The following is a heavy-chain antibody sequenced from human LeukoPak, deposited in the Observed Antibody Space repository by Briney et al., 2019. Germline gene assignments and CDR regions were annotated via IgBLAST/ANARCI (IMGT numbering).Heavy chain of an antibody. CDR1: GYSFSTYW. CDR3: AKVVELATLTGDSYTYSYHMDV. J-gene: IGHJ6*03. Sequence: GESLKISCKGSGYSFSTYWIGWVRQMPGKGLEGMGFIYPGDSDTRYSPSFQGQATISADKYISSAYLQWSSLKASDTAMYYCAKVVELATLTGDSYTYSYHMDVWGKGTAVTVSS. V-gene: IGHV5-51*01. CDR2: IYPGDSDT. D-gene: IGHD5-24*01.